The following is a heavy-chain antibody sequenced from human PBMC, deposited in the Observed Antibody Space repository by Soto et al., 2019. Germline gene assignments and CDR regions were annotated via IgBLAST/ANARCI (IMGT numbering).Heavy chain of an antibody. J-gene: IGHJ6*02. CDR3: ARGGRSNTYYYDSSGQGGMDV. D-gene: IGHD3-22*01. Sequence: ASVKVSCKASGYTFTGYYMHWVRQAPGQGLEWMGWINPNSGGTNYAQKFQGWVTMTRDTSISTAYMELSRLRSDDTAVYYCARGGRSNTYYYDSSGQGGMDVWGQGTTVTVS. CDR1: GYTFTGYY. V-gene: IGHV1-2*04. CDR2: INPNSGGT.